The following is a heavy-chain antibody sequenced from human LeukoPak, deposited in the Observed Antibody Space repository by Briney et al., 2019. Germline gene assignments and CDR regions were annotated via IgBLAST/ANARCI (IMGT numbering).Heavy chain of an antibody. J-gene: IGHJ6*02. V-gene: IGHV3-15*01. CDR1: GFTFSNAW. D-gene: IGHD3-22*01. Sequence: GSLRLSCAASGFTFSNAWMSWVRQAPGKGLEWVGRIKSKTDGGTTDYTAPVKGRFTISRDDSKNTLYLQMNSLKTEDTAVYYCATHIDYYDSSGYPRLNYGMDVWGQGTTVTVSS. CDR3: ATHIDYYDSSGYPRLNYGMDV. CDR2: IKSKTDGGTT.